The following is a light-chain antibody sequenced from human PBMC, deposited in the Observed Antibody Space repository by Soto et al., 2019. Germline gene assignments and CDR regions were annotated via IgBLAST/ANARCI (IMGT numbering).Light chain of an antibody. CDR2: AAS. CDR1: QSISSY. J-gene: IGKJ5*01. V-gene: IGKV1-39*01. CDR3: QQSYSTLSIP. Sequence: DIQMTQSPSSLSASVGDRVTITCRASQSISSYLNWYQQKPGKAPKLLIYAASSLQSGVPSRFSGSGSGTDFTLTISSLQPEDFATYYCQQSYSTLSIPFGQGTRLEIK.